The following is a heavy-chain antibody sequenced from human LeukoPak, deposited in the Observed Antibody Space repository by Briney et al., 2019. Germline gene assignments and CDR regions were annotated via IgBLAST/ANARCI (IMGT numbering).Heavy chain of an antibody. CDR3: ASQRIPYYYDSSGYY. J-gene: IGHJ4*02. CDR2: ISAYNGNT. D-gene: IGHD3-22*01. Sequence: VASVKVSCKASGYTFTSYGISWVRQAPGQGLEWMGWISAYNGNTNYAQKLQGRVTITADKSTSTAYMELSRLRSDDTAVYYCASQRIPYYYDSSGYYWGQGTLVTVSS. CDR1: GYTFTSYG. V-gene: IGHV1-18*01.